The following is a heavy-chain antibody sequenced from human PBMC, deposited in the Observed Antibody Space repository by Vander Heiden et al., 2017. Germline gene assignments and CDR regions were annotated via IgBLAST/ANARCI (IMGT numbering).Heavy chain of an antibody. CDR3: ALADSSGWHGADY. CDR2: IDWDDDK. J-gene: IGHJ4*02. Sequence: QVTLRESGPALVKPTQTLTLTCTFSGFSLSTSGMCVSWIRQPPGKALEWLALIDWDDDKYYSTALKTRLTISKDTSKNQVVLTMTKMETVDTATYYSALADSSGWHGADYWGQGTMVTVYS. CDR1: GFSLSTSGMC. D-gene: IGHD6-19*01. V-gene: IGHV2-70*01.